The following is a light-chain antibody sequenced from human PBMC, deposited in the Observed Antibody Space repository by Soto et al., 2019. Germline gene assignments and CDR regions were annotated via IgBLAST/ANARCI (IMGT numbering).Light chain of an antibody. CDR1: QGISNW. J-gene: IGKJ4*01. CDR2: AAS. V-gene: IGKV1-12*01. Sequence: DIQMTQSPSSVSASVGDRVTISCRASQGISNWLAWYQQKPGKAPKLLIYAASGLQGGVPSRFGGRGSGTDFTLTITSLQPEDFAAYYCQQANSLPLTFGGGTKVDIK. CDR3: QQANSLPLT.